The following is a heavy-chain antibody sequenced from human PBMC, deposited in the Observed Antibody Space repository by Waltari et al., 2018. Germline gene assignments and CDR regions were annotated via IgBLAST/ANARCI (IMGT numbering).Heavy chain of an antibody. Sequence: QVQLVQSGAEVKKPGSSLKVSCKASGGTFSSYAISWVRQAPEQGLEWMGGIIPIFGTANYAQKFQGRVTITADKSTSTAYMGLSSLRSENTAVYYWARAYCGGDCHYYYYYMDVWGKGTTVTVSS. D-gene: IGHD2-21*01. CDR1: GGTFSSYA. V-gene: IGHV1-69*14. CDR3: ARAYCGGDCHYYYYYMDV. CDR2: IIPIFGTA. J-gene: IGHJ6*03.